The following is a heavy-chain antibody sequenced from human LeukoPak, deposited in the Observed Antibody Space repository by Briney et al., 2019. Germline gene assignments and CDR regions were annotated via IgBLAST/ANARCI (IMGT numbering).Heavy chain of an antibody. Sequence: ASVTVSCKASGYTFTGYYMHWVRQAPGQGLEWMGWINPNSGGTNYAQKFQGRVTMTRDTSISTAYMELSRLRSDDTAVYYCARDPPSGRSFFDCWGQGTLVTVSS. V-gene: IGHV1-2*02. CDR2: INPNSGGT. CDR3: ARDPPSGRSFFDC. CDR1: GYTFTGYY. D-gene: IGHD6-19*01. J-gene: IGHJ4*02.